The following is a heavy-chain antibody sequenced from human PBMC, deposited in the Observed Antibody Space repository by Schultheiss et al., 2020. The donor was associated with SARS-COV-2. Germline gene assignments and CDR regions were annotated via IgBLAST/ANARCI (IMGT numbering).Heavy chain of an antibody. D-gene: IGHD2-15*01. CDR3: ARDGYLYCSGGSCYPTFYYYYGMDV. V-gene: IGHV4-31*03. J-gene: IGHJ6*02. CDR2: IYYSGST. CDR1: GGSISSGGYY. Sequence: SETLSLTCTVSGGSISSGGYYWSWIRQHPGKGLEWIGYIYYSGSTYYNPSLQSRVKMSVDTSKNQFSLKLSSVTAADTAVYYCARDGYLYCSGGSCYPTFYYYYGMDVWGQGTTVTVSS.